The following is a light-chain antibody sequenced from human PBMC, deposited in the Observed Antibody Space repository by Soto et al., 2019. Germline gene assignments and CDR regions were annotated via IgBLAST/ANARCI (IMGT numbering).Light chain of an antibody. CDR3: QQYNNYPRT. CDR1: ESISGW. J-gene: IGKJ1*01. CDR2: DAS. V-gene: IGKV1-5*01. Sequence: DIEMTQSPSTLSASIGDGVTITCRASESISGWLAWYQQQPGKAPKLLIYDASNLESGVPSRFSGSGSGTEFTLAISSLQPDDFATYYCQQYNNYPRTFGQGTKVE.